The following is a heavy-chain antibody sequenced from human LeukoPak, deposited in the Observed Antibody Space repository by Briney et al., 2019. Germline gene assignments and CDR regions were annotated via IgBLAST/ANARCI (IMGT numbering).Heavy chain of an antibody. CDR2: IYYSGST. Sequence: AETLSLTCTVSGGSISSYYWSWIRQPPGKGLEWFGYIYYSGSTNYNPSLKSRLTISLAASKNQFSLKLSSVTATDTAVYYCASLTTVTQGYFDSWGQGTLVTVSS. CDR1: GGSISSYY. J-gene: IGHJ4*03. CDR3: ASLTTVTQGYFDS. V-gene: IGHV4-59*08. D-gene: IGHD4-11*01.